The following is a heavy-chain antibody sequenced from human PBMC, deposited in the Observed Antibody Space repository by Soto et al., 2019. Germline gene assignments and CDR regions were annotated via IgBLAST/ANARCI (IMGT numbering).Heavy chain of an antibody. Sequence: SDTPSLTCAVSGGSIGSGGYSWGWIRQPPGKGLEWIGYIYHSGSTYYNPSLKSRVTISVDRSKNQFSLKLSSVTAADTAVYYCARANVHISRWGYFEYWGQGPLVTVSS. D-gene: IGHD3-16*01. CDR2: IYHSGST. CDR1: GGSIGSGGYS. V-gene: IGHV4-30-2*01. CDR3: ARANVHISRWGYFEY. J-gene: IGHJ4*02.